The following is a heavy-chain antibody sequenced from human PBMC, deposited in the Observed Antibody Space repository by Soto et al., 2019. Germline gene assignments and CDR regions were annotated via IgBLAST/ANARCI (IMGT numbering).Heavy chain of an antibody. D-gene: IGHD2-2*01. V-gene: IGHV3-23*01. CDR2: ISGSGSDT. CDR3: ASRNMVFCSRTTCYAPFDY. CDR1: GFPFTNYA. Sequence: LRLSFAASGFPFTNYAMSWGRQAPGKGLEWVSTISGSGSDTHYADSVKGRFTISRDNSKDTLYLHMSSLRAEDSAIYYCASRNMVFCSRTTCYAPFDYWRQGTLVTV. J-gene: IGHJ4*02.